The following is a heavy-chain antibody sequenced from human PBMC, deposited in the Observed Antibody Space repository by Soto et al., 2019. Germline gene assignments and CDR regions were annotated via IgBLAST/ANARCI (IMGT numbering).Heavy chain of an antibody. V-gene: IGHV3-21*01. CDR1: GFTFSSYS. CDR2: ISSSSSYI. J-gene: IGHJ6*02. CDR3: ARVADGSGSYRRYYYYYGMDV. Sequence: PGGSLRLSCAASGFTFSSYSMNWVRQAPGKGLEWVSSISSSSSYIYYADSVKGRFTISRDNAKNSLYLQMNSLRAEDTAVYYCARVADGSGSYRRYYYYYGMDVWGQGTTVTVSS. D-gene: IGHD3-10*01.